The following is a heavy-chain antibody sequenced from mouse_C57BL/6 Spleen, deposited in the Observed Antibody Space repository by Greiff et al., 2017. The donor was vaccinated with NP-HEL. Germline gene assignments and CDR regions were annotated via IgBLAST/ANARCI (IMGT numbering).Heavy chain of an antibody. CDR2: ISSGGSYT. J-gene: IGHJ4*01. Sequence: EVHLVESGGDLVKPGGSLKLSCAASGFTFSSYGMSWVRQTPDKRLEWVATISSGGSYTYYPDSVKGRFTISRDNAKNTLYLQMSSLKSEDTAMYYCARESEEAMDYWGQGTSVTVSS. CDR1: GFTFSSYG. CDR3: ARESEEAMDY. V-gene: IGHV5-6*01.